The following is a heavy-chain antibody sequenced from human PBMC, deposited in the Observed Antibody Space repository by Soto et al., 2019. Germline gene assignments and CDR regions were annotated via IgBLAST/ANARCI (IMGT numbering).Heavy chain of an antibody. CDR1: GFTFSSYA. CDR3: AKAYIVVVVAATLEAFDI. V-gene: IGHV3-23*01. J-gene: IGHJ3*02. Sequence: GGSLRLSCAASGFTFSSYAMSWVRQAPGKGLEWVSAISGSGGSTYYADSVKGRFTISRDNSKNTLYLQMNSLRAEDTAVYYCAKAYIVVVVAATLEAFDIWGQGTMVTVSS. D-gene: IGHD2-15*01. CDR2: ISGSGGST.